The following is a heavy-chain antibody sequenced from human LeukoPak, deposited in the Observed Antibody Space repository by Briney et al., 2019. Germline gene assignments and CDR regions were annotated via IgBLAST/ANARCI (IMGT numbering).Heavy chain of an antibody. Sequence: PSETLSLTCGVSGGSIDITNYWSWVRQAPGRGLEWIGEISHDGTTNYRPSLRSRVAMSFDRANNQFSLSLTSVTAADTAVYYCTRENRPFCPFAFWGQGVLSPSPQ. V-gene: IGHV4-4*02. CDR3: TRENRPFCPFAF. J-gene: IGHJ4*02. D-gene: IGHD2/OR15-2a*01. CDR2: ISHDGTT. CDR1: GGSIDITNY.